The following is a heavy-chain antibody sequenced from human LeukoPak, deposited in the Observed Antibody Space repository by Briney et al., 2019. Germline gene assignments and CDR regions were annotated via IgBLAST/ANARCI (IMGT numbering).Heavy chain of an antibody. CDR3: ARVGYLYYDFWSGYSGYFDY. D-gene: IGHD3-3*01. Sequence: SETLSLTCTVSGGSISSSSYYWGWIRQPPGKGLEWIGSIYYSGSTYYNPSLKSRVTISVDTSKNQFSLKLSSVTAADTVVYYCARVGYLYYDFWSGYSGYFDYWGQGTLVTVSS. CDR1: GGSISSSSYY. CDR2: IYYSGST. J-gene: IGHJ4*02. V-gene: IGHV4-39*07.